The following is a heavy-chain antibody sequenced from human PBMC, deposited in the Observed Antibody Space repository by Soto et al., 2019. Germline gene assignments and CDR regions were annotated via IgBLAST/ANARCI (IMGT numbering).Heavy chain of an antibody. CDR1: GFTFSSYS. D-gene: IGHD3-16*01. Sequence: EVQLVESGGGLVQPGGSLRLSCADSGFTFSSYSMTWVRQAPGKGLEWVSYISGSSSMIYYADSVKGRFTISRDNAKNSLYLQMNRLRAEDTAVYYCARDLNPRQEKLYALLGYWGQGTLVTVSS. CDR2: ISGSSSMI. J-gene: IGHJ4*02. V-gene: IGHV3-48*01. CDR3: ARDLNPRQEKLYALLGY.